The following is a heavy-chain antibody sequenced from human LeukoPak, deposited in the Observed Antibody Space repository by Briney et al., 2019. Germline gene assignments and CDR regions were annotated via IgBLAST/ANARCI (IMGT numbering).Heavy chain of an antibody. J-gene: IGHJ4*02. Sequence: GGSLRLSCAASGFTFSSYAMSWVPQAPGKGLEWVSTISVSGGSTYYADSVKGRFTISRDNSKNTQYLQMNSLRAEDTAVYYCAKDHMYYDILTGWIDYWGQGTLVTVSS. CDR1: GFTFSSYA. D-gene: IGHD3-9*01. V-gene: IGHV3-23*01. CDR3: AKDHMYYDILTGWIDY. CDR2: ISVSGGST.